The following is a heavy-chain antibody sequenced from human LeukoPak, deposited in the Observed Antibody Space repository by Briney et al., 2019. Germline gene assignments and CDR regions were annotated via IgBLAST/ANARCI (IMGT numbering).Heavy chain of an antibody. D-gene: IGHD4-17*01. J-gene: IGHJ4*02. CDR1: GGSISSGAYY. CDR2: IYYSGST. V-gene: IGHV4-31*03. CDR3: ARATTVTTPADC. Sequence: SETLSLTCTVSGGSISSGAYYWSWIRQHPGKGLEWIGYIYYSGSTYYNPSLKSRVTISVDTSKNQFSLKLSSVTAADTAVYYCARATTVTTPADCWGQGTLVTASS.